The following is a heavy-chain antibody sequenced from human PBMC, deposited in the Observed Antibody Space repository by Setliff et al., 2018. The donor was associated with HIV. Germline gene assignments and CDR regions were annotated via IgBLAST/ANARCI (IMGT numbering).Heavy chain of an antibody. Sequence: ASVKVSCKASGYTFSDYGISWVRQAPGQGLEWMGWISAHNGRINYAQKFQGRVTMTTDTSTSTAYMELRSLGSDDTAVYYCARIVALNGYPSDYWGQGTLVTVSS. J-gene: IGHJ4*02. CDR1: GYTFSDYG. CDR3: ARIVALNGYPSDY. V-gene: IGHV1-18*01. CDR2: ISAHNGRI. D-gene: IGHD2-8*01.